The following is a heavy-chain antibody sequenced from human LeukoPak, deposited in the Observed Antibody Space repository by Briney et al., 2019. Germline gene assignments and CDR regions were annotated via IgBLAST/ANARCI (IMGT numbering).Heavy chain of an antibody. D-gene: IGHD1-26*01. CDR2: IFHSGSV. Sequence: PSETLSLTCAVSGGSISSSNWWSWVRQPPGKGLEWIGEIFHSGSVNYNPSLKSRVTISVDNSKNQFSLRLSSVTAADTAVYYCVRELGRGSYWEYYFDYWGQGTLVTVSS. CDR1: GGSISSSNW. CDR3: VRELGRGSYWEYYFDY. V-gene: IGHV4-4*02. J-gene: IGHJ4*02.